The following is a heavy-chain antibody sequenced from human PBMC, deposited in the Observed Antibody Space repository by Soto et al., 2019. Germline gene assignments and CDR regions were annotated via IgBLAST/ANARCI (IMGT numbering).Heavy chain of an antibody. CDR1: GFTFSSYA. Sequence: GGSLRLSCAASGFTFSSYAMSWVRQAPGKGLEWVSAISGSGGSTYYADSVKGLFTISRDNSKNTLYLQMNSLRAEDTAVYYCAKDLWSGTAMVTVDYWGQGTLVTVSS. CDR2: ISGSGGST. CDR3: AKDLWSGTAMVTVDY. J-gene: IGHJ4*02. D-gene: IGHD5-18*01. V-gene: IGHV3-23*01.